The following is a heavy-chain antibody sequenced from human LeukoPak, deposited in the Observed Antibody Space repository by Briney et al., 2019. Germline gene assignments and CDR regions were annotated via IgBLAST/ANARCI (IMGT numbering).Heavy chain of an antibody. Sequence: GDSLKISCKASGYTFSRHAMNWVRQAPGQGLEWMGWINTNTGNPTYAQGLTGRFVLSLDTSVRTAYLRISSLKAEDTALYYCARLGWEGLYMDVWGKGTTVIVSS. CDR3: ARLGWEGLYMDV. V-gene: IGHV7-4-1*02. CDR2: INTNTGNP. CDR1: GYTFSRHA. J-gene: IGHJ6*03. D-gene: IGHD1-26*01.